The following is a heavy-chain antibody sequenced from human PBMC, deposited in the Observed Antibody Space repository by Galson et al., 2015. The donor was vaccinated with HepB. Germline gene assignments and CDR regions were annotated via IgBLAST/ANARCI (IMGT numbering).Heavy chain of an antibody. CDR1: GGSISSYY. J-gene: IGHJ5*02. CDR3: ARSTGRIGDFWSGYYIRWFDP. D-gene: IGHD3-3*01. CDR2: IYYSGST. Sequence: ETLSLTCTVSGGSISSYYWSWIRQPPGKGLEWIGYIYYSGSTNYNPSLKSRVTISVDTSKNQFSLKLSSVTAADTAVYYCARSTGRIGDFWSGYYIRWFDPWGQGTLVTVSS. V-gene: IGHV4-59*01.